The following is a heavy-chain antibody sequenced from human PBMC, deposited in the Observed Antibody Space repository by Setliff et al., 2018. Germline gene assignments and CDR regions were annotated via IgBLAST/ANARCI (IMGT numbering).Heavy chain of an antibody. J-gene: IGHJ4*02. V-gene: IGHV1-18*01. CDR3: ARDREGIIVGVPSV. CDR2: ISPYSGET. D-gene: IGHD1-26*01. Sequence: ASVKVSCKTSGFNFITYGFSWVRQAPGQGLEWMGWISPYSGETNNAQKFQDRLSVTADTSSKTIYMELRSLTSDDTAVYYCARDREGIIVGVPSVWGQGTLVTVSS. CDR1: GFNFITYG.